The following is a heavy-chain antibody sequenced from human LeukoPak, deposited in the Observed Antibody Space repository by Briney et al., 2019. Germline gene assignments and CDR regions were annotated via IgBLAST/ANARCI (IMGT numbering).Heavy chain of an antibody. CDR1: GFTFSSYA. CDR3: VKEIDYSSGYYDY. CDR2: ISSNGGST. V-gene: IGHV3-64D*09. D-gene: IGHD3-22*01. J-gene: IGHJ4*02. Sequence: GGSLRLSCSASGFTFSSYAMHCVRQAPGKGLEYVSAISSNGGSTYYADSVKGRFTISRDNSKNTLYLQMSSLRAEDTAVYYCVKEIDYSSGYYDYWGQGTLVTVSS.